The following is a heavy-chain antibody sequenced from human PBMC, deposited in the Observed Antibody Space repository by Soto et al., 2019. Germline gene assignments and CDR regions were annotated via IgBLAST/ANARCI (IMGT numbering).Heavy chain of an antibody. CDR2: IYWDEDK. CDR1: GFSLSTRGVA. CDR3: AHRPRGYAYYFAY. D-gene: IGHD5-12*01. Sequence: QITLKESGPTLVKPTQTLTLTCTFSGFSLSTRGVAVGWFRQPPGKALEWLALIYWDEDKWYSPSLKSRLTISDDPSNPQVVLTMTDMDPVYTATYYCAHRPRGYAYYFAYWGQGTLVTVSS. V-gene: IGHV2-5*02. J-gene: IGHJ4*02.